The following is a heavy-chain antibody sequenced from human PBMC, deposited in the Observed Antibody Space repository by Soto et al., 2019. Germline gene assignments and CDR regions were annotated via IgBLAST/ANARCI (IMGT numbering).Heavy chain of an antibody. CDR3: ARVVGGDYYYGMDV. Sequence: TGGPLRLSWAASGFTFSSYAMHWVRQAPGKGLEWVAVISYDGSNKYYADSVKGRFTISRDNSKNTLYLQMNSLRAEDTAVYYCARVVGGDYYYGMDVWGQGTTVTVSS. CDR1: GFTFSSYA. CDR2: ISYDGSNK. J-gene: IGHJ6*02. V-gene: IGHV3-30-3*01. D-gene: IGHD3-16*01.